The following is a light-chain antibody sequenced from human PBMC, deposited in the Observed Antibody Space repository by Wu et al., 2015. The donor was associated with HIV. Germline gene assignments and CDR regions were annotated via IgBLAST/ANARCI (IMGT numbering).Light chain of an antibody. CDR2: DAS. V-gene: IGKV3-11*01. CDR3: QQRRYWPLYT. Sequence: IVMTQSPATLSVSPGERATLSCRASQSVASFLAWYQQKPGQAPRLLIYDASNRATGIPARFSGSGSGTDFTLTISSLEPEDFAVYYCQQRRYWPLYTFGQGTKLEIK. CDR1: QSVASF. J-gene: IGKJ2*01.